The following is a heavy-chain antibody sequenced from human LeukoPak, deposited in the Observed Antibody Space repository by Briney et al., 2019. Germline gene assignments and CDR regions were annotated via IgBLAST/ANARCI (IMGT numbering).Heavy chain of an antibody. CDR3: ARSPPYVLYSNYLFDY. CDR1: GFTFSTYS. Sequence: GGSLRLSCAASGFTFSTYSMNWVRQAPGKGLEWVSVFSGIGDNIDYADSVKGRFTISRDNSKHTLYLQMNSLRAEDTAVYYCARSPPYVLYSNYLFDYWGQGTLVTVSS. J-gene: IGHJ4*02. D-gene: IGHD4-11*01. V-gene: IGHV3-23*01. CDR2: FSGIGDNI.